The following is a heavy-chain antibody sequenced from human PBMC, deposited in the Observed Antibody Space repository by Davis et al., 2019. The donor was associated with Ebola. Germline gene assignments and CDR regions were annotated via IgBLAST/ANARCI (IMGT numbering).Heavy chain of an antibody. CDR1: GYAFTSYD. D-gene: IGHD3-10*01. V-gene: IGHV1-8*02. CDR2: MNPNSGNT. Sequence: AASVKVSCKASGYAFTSYDINWVRQATGHGPEWMGWMNPNSGNTGYVEKFQGRVTMTRDTSTNTLYMELSSLTSGDTAVYYCVRDLRGWGDFDYWGQGTLVTVSS. CDR3: VRDLRGWGDFDY. J-gene: IGHJ4*02.